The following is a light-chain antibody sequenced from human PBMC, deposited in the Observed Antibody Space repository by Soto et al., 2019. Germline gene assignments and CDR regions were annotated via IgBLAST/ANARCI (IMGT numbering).Light chain of an antibody. CDR1: QSVGSL. Sequence: EIVFTQSPCTLSLSPGERAILSCRASQSVGSLLAWYQHNPGQSPRLLIFDASYRAAGIPARFRGSGSGTDFTLTISSLKSEDFAVYYCQQYDNWPRTFGQGTKVDIK. CDR2: DAS. J-gene: IGKJ1*01. CDR3: QQYDNWPRT. V-gene: IGKV3-11*01.